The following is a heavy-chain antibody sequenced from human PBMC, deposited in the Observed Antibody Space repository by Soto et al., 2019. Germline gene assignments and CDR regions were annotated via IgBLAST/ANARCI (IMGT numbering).Heavy chain of an antibody. CDR2: IYHSGST. CDR3: ARERPDGARLDP. J-gene: IGHJ5*02. CDR1: GGSIRSGDYY. V-gene: IGHV4-30-4*01. Sequence: QVQLQESGPGLVKPSQTLSLTCTVSGGSIRSGDYYWSWIRQPPGKGLEGIGYIYHSGSTYYNPSLKSRVTISVNTSKNQFSLKLSSVTAADTAVYYCARERPDGARLDPWGQGTLVTVSS.